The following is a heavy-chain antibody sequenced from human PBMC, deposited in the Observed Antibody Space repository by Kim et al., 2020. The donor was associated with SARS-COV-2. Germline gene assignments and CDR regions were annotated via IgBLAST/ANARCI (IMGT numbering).Heavy chain of an antibody. CDR2: ICQSDSFT. CDR3: AKGHTIVDP. V-gene: IGHV3-11*05. J-gene: IGHJ5*02. Sequence: GGSLRLSCAASGFHFGGSCMSWIRQAPGKGLEYVAYICQSDSFTNYADSVKGRFTISRDNAKNSLDLQVSSLRAEDTAVYYCAKGHTIVDPRGQGTLVTVSS. D-gene: IGHD3-9*01. CDR1: GFHFGGSC.